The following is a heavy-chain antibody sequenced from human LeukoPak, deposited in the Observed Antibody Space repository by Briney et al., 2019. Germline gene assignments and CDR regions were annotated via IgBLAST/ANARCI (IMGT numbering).Heavy chain of an antibody. Sequence: SETLSPTYPVSCRSISSSSYYWAWIRQPPGKGLEWIGSIYYSGSTYYNPSLKSRDTISVDTSKNQFSLEQTSMTAADTAVYYCARHGAFDIWGQGTMVTVSS. CDR2: IYYSGST. V-gene: IGHV4-39*01. CDR3: ARHGAFDI. J-gene: IGHJ3*02. CDR1: CRSISSSSYY.